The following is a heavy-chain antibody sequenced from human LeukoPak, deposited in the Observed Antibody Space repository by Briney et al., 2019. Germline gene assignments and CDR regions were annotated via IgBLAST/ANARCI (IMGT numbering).Heavy chain of an antibody. CDR2: INTNTGNP. CDR3: AKATSTWIYGSGSYPLDY. Sequence: ASVKVSCKASGYTFTTYAMNWVRQAPGQGLEWMGWINTNTGNPTYAQGFTGRFVFSLDTSVNTACLQISSLKAEDSAVYYCAKATSTWIYGSGSYPLDYWGQGTLVTVSS. D-gene: IGHD3-10*01. J-gene: IGHJ4*02. V-gene: IGHV7-4-1*02. CDR1: GYTFTTYA.